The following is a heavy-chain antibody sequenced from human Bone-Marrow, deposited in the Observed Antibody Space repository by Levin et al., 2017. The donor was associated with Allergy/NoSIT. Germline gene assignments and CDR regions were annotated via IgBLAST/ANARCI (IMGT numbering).Heavy chain of an antibody. CDR3: AKVARPLYYGGSNFDF. V-gene: IGHV3-30*18. CDR2: ISYDGSEI. CDR1: GFTFTHYG. D-gene: IGHD3-16*01. J-gene: IGHJ4*02. Sequence: PGGSLRLSCAASGFTFTHYGIHWVRQAPDKGLEWVVGISYDGSEIYYGDSVQGRVTISRDNSKSTVFLQMSSLRAEDTAVYFCAKVARPLYYGGSNFDFWGQGTQVTVSS.